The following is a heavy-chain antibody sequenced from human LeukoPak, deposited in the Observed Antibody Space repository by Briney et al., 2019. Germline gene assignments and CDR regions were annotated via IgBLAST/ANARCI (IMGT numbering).Heavy chain of an antibody. CDR2: ISYDGSNK. J-gene: IGHJ4*02. CDR1: GFTFSSYA. CDR3: ARDLPD. Sequence: GGSLRLSCAASGFTFSSYAMHWVRQAPGKGLEWVAVISYDGSNKYYADSVKGRFTISRDNSKNTLYLQMNSLRAEDTAVYYCARDLPDWGRATLVTVSS. V-gene: IGHV3-30*01.